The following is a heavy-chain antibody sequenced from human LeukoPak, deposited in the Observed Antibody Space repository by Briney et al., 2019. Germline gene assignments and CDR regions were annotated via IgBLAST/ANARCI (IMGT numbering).Heavy chain of an antibody. Sequence: SETLSLTCTVSGGSISSHYWSWVRQPPGKGLGWIGYIYYSGSTKYNPSLKSRVTISVDTSKNQFSLKLSSVTAADTAVYYCARVGGGQQLVASPLYYFDYWGQGTLVTVSS. CDR2: IYYSGST. D-gene: IGHD6-13*01. J-gene: IGHJ4*02. CDR1: GGSISSHY. V-gene: IGHV4-59*11. CDR3: ARVGGGQQLVASPLYYFDY.